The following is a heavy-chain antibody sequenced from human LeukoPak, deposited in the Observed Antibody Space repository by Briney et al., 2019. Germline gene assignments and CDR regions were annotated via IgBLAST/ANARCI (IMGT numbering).Heavy chain of an antibody. D-gene: IGHD6-19*01. CDR3: ARLTGWSTLVDAFDI. CDR1: DDSISGGFY. Sequence: SETLSLTCTVSDDSISGGFYWGWIRQPPGKGPEWIGSIYYSGSTYYNPSLKSRVTISVDTSKNQFSLKLSSVTAADTAVYYCARLTGWSTLVDAFDIWGQGTMVTVSS. CDR2: IYYSGST. V-gene: IGHV4-38-2*02. J-gene: IGHJ3*02.